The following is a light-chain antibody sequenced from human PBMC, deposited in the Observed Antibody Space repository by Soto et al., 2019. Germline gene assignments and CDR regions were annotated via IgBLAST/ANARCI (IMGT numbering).Light chain of an antibody. CDR2: EDN. CDR3: QSYDTGNPHVI. CDR1: SGSIATNS. J-gene: IGLJ2*01. V-gene: IGLV6-57*04. Sequence: NFMLTQPHSVSESPGKTVTISCTRSSGSIATNSVQWYQQRPGSAPTTILFEDNQRPSGVPDRFSGSIDSSSNSASLTISGLKTEDEADYYCQSYDTGNPHVIFGGGTKLTVL.